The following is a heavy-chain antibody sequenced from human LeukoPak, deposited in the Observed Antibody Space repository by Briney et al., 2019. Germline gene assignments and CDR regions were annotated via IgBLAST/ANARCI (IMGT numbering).Heavy chain of an antibody. Sequence: SETLSLTCAVYGGSFSGYYWSWIRQPPGKGLEWIGEINHSGSTNYNPSLKSRVTISLDTSKNQFSLKLSSVTAADTAVYYCARQGRYCTNGICYRRYFDYWGQGTLVTVSS. J-gene: IGHJ4*02. V-gene: IGHV4-34*01. CDR3: ARQGRYCTNGICYRRYFDY. D-gene: IGHD2-8*01. CDR2: INHSGST. CDR1: GGSFSGYY.